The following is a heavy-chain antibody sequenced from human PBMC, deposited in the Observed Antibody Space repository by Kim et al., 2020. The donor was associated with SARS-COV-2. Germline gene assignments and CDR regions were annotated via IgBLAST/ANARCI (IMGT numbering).Heavy chain of an antibody. CDR1: GGSFSGYY. J-gene: IGHJ4*01. D-gene: IGHD3-3*01. Sequence: SETLSLTCAVYGGSFSGYYWSWIRQPPGKGLEWIGEINHSGSTNYNPSLKSRVTISVDTSKNQFSLKLSSVTAADTAVYYCARGLGPSITIFGVVSGFD. CDR2: INHSGST. V-gene: IGHV4-34*01. CDR3: ARGLGPSITIFGVVSGFD.